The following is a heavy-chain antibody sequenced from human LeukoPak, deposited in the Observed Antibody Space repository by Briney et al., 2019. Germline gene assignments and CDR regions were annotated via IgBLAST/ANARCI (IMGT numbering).Heavy chain of an antibody. CDR2: FDPEDGET. CDR3: ATSRLGSSGWYDPGYYFDY. V-gene: IGHV1-24*01. J-gene: IGHJ4*02. D-gene: IGHD6-19*01. Sequence: ASVKVSCKVSGYTLTELSMHWVRQAPGKGLEWMGGFDPEDGETIYAQKFQGRVTMTEDTSTDTAYMELSSLRSEDTAVYYCATSRLGSSGWYDPGYYFDYWGQGTLVTVSS. CDR1: GYTLTELS.